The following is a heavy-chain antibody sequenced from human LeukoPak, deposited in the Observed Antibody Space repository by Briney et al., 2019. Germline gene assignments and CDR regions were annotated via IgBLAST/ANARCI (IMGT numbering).Heavy chain of an antibody. Sequence: PSETLSLTCTVSGGSISSSSYYWGWIRQPPGKGLEWIGSIYYSGSTYYNPSLKSRVTISVDTSKNQFSLKLSSVTAADTAVYXXXXXXGYGDYLRWFDPWGQGTLVTVSS. CDR3: XXXXGYGDYLRWFDP. D-gene: IGHD4-17*01. CDR1: GGSISSSSYY. CDR2: IYYSGST. J-gene: IGHJ5*02. V-gene: IGHV4-39*07.